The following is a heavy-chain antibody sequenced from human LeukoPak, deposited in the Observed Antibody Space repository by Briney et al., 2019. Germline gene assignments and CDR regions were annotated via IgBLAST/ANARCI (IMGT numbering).Heavy chain of an antibody. V-gene: IGHV5-51*01. CDR3: AGAAVGTQSPMVGDWFDP. D-gene: IGHD6-13*01. Sequence: GEPLKISCKGSGYRFSSYWIGWVRQMPGKGLEWVGIIYPGDSHTRYSPSFQGQVIISVDKSISTAYLQWNSLKASDSAVYYCAGAAVGTQSPMVGDWFDPWGQGTLVTVSS. CDR1: GYRFSSYW. CDR2: IYPGDSHT. J-gene: IGHJ5*02.